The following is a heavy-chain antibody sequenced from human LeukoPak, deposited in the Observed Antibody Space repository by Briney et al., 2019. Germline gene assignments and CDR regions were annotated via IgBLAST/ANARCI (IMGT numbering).Heavy chain of an antibody. CDR3: ARDGPYYYDSSGFDY. V-gene: IGHV3-7*01. CDR2: IQQDGTEK. Sequence: GGSLRLSCAASGFTFTTYWMSWVRQAPGKGLEWVANIQQDGTEKYYVDSVKGRFTISRDNAKNSLYLQMNSLRAEDTAVYYCARDGPYYYDSSGFDYWGQGTLVTVSS. CDR1: GFTFTTYW. D-gene: IGHD3-22*01. J-gene: IGHJ4*02.